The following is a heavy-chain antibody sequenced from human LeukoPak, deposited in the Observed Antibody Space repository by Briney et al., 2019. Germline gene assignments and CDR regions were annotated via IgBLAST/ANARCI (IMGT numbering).Heavy chain of an antibody. V-gene: IGHV3-7*05. Sequence: GGSLRLSCAASGFTFSSSWMSWVRQAPGKGLEWVANIKQDGSEKYYVDSVKGRFTISRDNVQSSLYLQMNSLRAEDTAVYYCARPRFGSRWSFDYWGQGTLVTVSS. J-gene: IGHJ4*02. CDR2: IKQDGSEK. D-gene: IGHD6-13*01. CDR3: ARPRFGSRWSFDY. CDR1: GFTFSSSW.